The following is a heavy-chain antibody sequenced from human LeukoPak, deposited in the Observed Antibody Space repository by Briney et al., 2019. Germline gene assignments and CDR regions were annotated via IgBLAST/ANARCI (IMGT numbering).Heavy chain of an antibody. Sequence: GGSLRLSCAASGFTFSSYAMHWVRQAPGKGLEWVAVISYDGSNKYYADSVKGRFTISRDNSKNTLYLQMNSLRGEDTAVYHCAKDQSSYVSGSYSNWFDPWGQGTLVTVSS. V-gene: IGHV3-30-3*01. CDR3: AKDQSSYVSGSYSNWFDP. J-gene: IGHJ5*02. D-gene: IGHD3-10*01. CDR2: ISYDGSNK. CDR1: GFTFSSYA.